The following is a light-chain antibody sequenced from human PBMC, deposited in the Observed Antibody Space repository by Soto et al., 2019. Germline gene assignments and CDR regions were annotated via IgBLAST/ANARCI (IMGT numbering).Light chain of an antibody. CDR1: QSVSTN. V-gene: IGKV3-15*01. CDR2: GAS. CDR3: QQYDNWPPRWT. J-gene: IGKJ2*01. Sequence: DIVMTQSPATLSVSPGERATLSCRASQSVSTNVAWYQQKPGQAPWLLIYGASTRATGIPARFSGSGSGTEFTLSIGSLQSEDFAIYYCQQYDNWPPRWTFGQGTKVDI.